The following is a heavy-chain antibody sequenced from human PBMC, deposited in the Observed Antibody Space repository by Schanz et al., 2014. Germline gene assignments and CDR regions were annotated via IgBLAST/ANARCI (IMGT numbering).Heavy chain of an antibody. V-gene: IGHV1-18*01. Sequence: QVQLVQSGAEVKKPGASVKVSCKASGYTFTSYGISWVRQAPGQGLEWMGWISAYNGNTKYPQKLQGRVTMTTDTSTSTAYMELRSLRSDDTAVYYCARDAADFYDILTEEDYWGQGTTVTVSS. CDR2: ISAYNGNT. D-gene: IGHD3-9*01. CDR3: ARDAADFYDILTEEDY. J-gene: IGHJ4*03. CDR1: GYTFTSYG.